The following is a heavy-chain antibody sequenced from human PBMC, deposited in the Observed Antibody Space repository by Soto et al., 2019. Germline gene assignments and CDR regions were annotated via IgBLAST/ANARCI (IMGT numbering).Heavy chain of an antibody. CDR1: GYTFPSYD. CDR2: MNPNSGNT. CDR3: ARHSGHSSGWSYYYYGMDV. J-gene: IGHJ6*02. V-gene: IGHV1-8*01. Sequence: ASVKVSCKASGYTFPSYDINWVRQATGQGLEWMGWMNPNSGNTGYAQKFQGRITMTRNTSISTAYLQWSSLKASDTAMYYCARHSGHSSGWSYYYYGMDVWGQGTTVTVSS. D-gene: IGHD6-19*01.